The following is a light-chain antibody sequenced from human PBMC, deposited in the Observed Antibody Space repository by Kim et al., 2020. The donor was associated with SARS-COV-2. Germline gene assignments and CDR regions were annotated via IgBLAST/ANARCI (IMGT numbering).Light chain of an antibody. V-gene: IGKV1-27*01. CDR1: QGISND. J-gene: IGKJ1*01. Sequence: ASVGDGVTTTSRGSQGISNDLAWYQQKPGKVPKLLIYGASALRTGVPVRFSGSGSGTDFTLTISSLQPEDAASYYCQKYNGAPWAFGQGTKVDIK. CDR2: GAS. CDR3: QKYNGAPWA.